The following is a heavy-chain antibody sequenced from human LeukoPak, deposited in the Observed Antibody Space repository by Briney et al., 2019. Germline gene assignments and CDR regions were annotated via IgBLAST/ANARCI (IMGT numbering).Heavy chain of an antibody. Sequence: GGSLRLSCAASGFTFSNHAMSWVRQAPGKGLEWVSSISGGGDRINYADSVKGRFTISRDNSRNTLYLQMNNLGAEGTAVYYCAKNPLLAGTIYFDYWGQGTLVTVSS. CDR3: AKNPLLAGTIYFDY. D-gene: IGHD6-19*01. CDR1: GFTFSNHA. V-gene: IGHV3-23*01. J-gene: IGHJ4*02. CDR2: ISGGGDRI.